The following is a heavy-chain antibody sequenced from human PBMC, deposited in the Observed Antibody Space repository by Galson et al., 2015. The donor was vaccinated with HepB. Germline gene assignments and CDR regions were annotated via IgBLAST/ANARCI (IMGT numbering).Heavy chain of an antibody. CDR2: ISYDGSNK. V-gene: IGHV3-30*18. J-gene: IGHJ6*02. Sequence: LRLSCAASGFTFSSYGMHWVRQAPGKGLEWVAVISYDGSNKYYADSVKGRFTISRDNSKNTLYLQMNSLRAEDTAVYYCAKATGLPYYYYGMDVWGQGTTVTVSS. CDR1: GFTFSSYG. CDR3: AKATGLPYYYYGMDV.